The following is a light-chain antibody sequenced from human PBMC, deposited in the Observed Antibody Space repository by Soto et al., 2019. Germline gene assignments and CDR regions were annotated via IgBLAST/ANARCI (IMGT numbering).Light chain of an antibody. CDR1: QSISSN. V-gene: IGKV3-15*01. CDR2: RTS. J-gene: IGKJ4*01. Sequence: EIVMTQSPATLSVSPGERATLSCRASQSISSNLAWYQQKPGQAPRLLMFRTSSRATGFPARFSGSGSGTEFNLTISSLQSEDFGVYYCQQYNNWARATFGGGTKVELK. CDR3: QQYNNWARAT.